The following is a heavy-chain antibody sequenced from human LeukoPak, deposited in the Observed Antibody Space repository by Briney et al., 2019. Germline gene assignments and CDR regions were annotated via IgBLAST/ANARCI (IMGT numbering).Heavy chain of an antibody. J-gene: IGHJ4*02. CDR1: GGSFSGYY. Sequence: PSETLSLTCAVYGGSFSGYYWSWIRQPPGKGLEWIGEINHSGSTNYNPSLKSRVTISVDTSKNQFSLKLSSVTAADTAVYYCARVSGYGYGHRVMNFDYWGQGTLVTVSS. V-gene: IGHV4-34*01. CDR2: INHSGST. D-gene: IGHD5-18*01. CDR3: ARVSGYGYGHRVMNFDY.